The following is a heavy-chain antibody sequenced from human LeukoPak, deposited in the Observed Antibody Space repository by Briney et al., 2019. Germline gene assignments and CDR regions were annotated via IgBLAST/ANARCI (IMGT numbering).Heavy chain of an antibody. CDR2: ISSSSSVI. D-gene: IGHD5-18*01. CDR1: GFTFSSYN. Sequence: GGSLRLSCAASGFTFSSYNMNWVRQAPGKGLEWVSYISSSSSVIYYADSVKGRFTISRDNAKNSLYLQMNSLRAEDTAVYYCARGTWIQLWLIDYWGQGTLVTVSS. V-gene: IGHV3-48*01. CDR3: ARGTWIQLWLIDY. J-gene: IGHJ4*02.